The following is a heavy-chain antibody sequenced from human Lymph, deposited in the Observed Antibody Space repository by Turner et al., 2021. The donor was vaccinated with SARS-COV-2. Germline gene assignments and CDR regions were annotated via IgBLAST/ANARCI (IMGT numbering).Heavy chain of an antibody. CDR2: IYSGGTT. Sequence: EVQLVETGGGLIQPGGSLRLSCAASGIIVSRNYMNWVRQAPGKGLEWVSVIYSGGTTYYADSVKARFTISRDNSKNTLYLQMNSLRVEDTAVYYCARDLGTYGMDVWGQGTTVTVSS. CDR3: ARDLGTYGMDV. CDR1: GIIVSRNY. J-gene: IGHJ6*02. D-gene: IGHD6-13*01. V-gene: IGHV3-53*02.